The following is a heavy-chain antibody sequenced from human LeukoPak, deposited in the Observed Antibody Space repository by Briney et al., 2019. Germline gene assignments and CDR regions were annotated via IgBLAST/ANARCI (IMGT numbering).Heavy chain of an antibody. CDR1: GYTFTTHD. V-gene: IGHV1-8*01. CDR2: MSPNSGDT. D-gene: IGHD7-27*01. Sequence: ASVKVSCKASGYTFTTHDISWVRQATGQGLEWLGWMSPNSGDTGYAQKFQGRVTMTSDSSISTACMELSSLRSEYTAIYYCVRTPPNWGFDYWGQGTLVTVSS. CDR3: VRTPPNWGFDY. J-gene: IGHJ4*02.